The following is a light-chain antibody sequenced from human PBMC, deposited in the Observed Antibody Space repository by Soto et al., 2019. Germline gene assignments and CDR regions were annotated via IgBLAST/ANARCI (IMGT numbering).Light chain of an antibody. J-gene: IGLJ3*02. Sequence: QSALTQPASVSGSPGQSITITCTGTSSDVGGYNHVSWYQQHPGKAPKLMIYEVSDRPSGVSNRFSGSKSDNTASLTISGLQAEDEADYYCSSYTSNNNWVFGGGTKLTVL. V-gene: IGLV2-14*01. CDR3: SSYTSNNNWV. CDR1: SSDVGGYNH. CDR2: EVS.